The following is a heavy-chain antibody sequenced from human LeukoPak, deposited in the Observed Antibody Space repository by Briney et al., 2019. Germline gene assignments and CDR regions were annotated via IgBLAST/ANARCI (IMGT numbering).Heavy chain of an antibody. V-gene: IGHV1-24*01. CDR1: GYTLTELS. Sequence: GASVKVSCKVSGYTLTELSMHWVRQAPGKGLEWMGGFDPEDGETIYAQKFQGRVTVTEDTSTDTAYMELSSLRSEDTAVYYCATTSYSGYDHEYYFDYWGQGTLVTVSS. CDR2: FDPEDGET. J-gene: IGHJ4*02. CDR3: ATTSYSGYDHEYYFDY. D-gene: IGHD5-12*01.